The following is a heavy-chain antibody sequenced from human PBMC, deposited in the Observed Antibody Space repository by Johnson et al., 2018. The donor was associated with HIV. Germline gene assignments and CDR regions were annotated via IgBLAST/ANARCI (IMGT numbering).Heavy chain of an antibody. V-gene: IGHV3-9*01. Sequence: VQLVESGGGVVRPGRSLRLSCAASGFTFDDYAMHWVRQAPGKGLEWVSGISWNSGSIGYADSVKGRFTISRDNAKNSLYLQMNSLRAEDTALYYCARGRTLDWGDAFVIWGQGTMVTVSS. CDR1: GFTFDDYA. CDR3: ARGRTLDWGDAFVI. D-gene: IGHD3/OR15-3a*01. CDR2: ISWNSGSI. J-gene: IGHJ3*02.